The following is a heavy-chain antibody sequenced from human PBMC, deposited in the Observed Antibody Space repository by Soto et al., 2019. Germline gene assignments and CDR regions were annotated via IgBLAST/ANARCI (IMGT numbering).Heavy chain of an antibody. CDR2: SNHSGST. CDR3: ARGPRANWGSRNYYYYGMDV. J-gene: IGHJ6*02. CDR1: GGSFSGYY. D-gene: IGHD7-27*01. Sequence: SETLSLTCAVYGGSFSGYYWSWIRQPPGKGLEWFGESNHSGSTNYNPSIKSRVSISVDTSKNQFSLKLISVTSADTAVYYCARGPRANWGSRNYYYYGMDVWGQGTMVTVSS. V-gene: IGHV4-34*01.